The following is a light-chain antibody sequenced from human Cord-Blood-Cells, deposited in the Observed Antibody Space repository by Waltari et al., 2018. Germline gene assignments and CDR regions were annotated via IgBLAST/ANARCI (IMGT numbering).Light chain of an antibody. V-gene: IGLV1-44*01. CDR3: AAWDDSLNGYWV. CDR2: SNN. J-gene: IGLJ3*02. Sequence: QSVLTQPPSASGTPGQRVTISCSASSSNIGSNTVNWYQQLPGTAPKLLIYSNNQRPSGVPDRFSGSKSGTSASLAISGLQSEDEADYYCAAWDDSLNGYWVFGGGTKLTVL. CDR1: SSNIGSNT.